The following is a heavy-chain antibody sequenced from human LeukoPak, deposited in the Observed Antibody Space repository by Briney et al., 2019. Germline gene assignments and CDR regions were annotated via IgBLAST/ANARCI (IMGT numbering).Heavy chain of an antibody. CDR2: IYYSGST. CDR3: ARDRGYYDSSGHGFDY. V-gene: IGHV4-59*01. CDR1: GGSISSYY. Sequence: KPSETLSLTCTVSGGSISSYYWSWIRQPPGKGLEWIGYIYYSGSTNYNPSLKSRVTISVDTSKNQFSLKLSSVTAADTAVYYCARDRGYYDSSGHGFDYWGQGTLVTVSS. J-gene: IGHJ4*02. D-gene: IGHD3-22*01.